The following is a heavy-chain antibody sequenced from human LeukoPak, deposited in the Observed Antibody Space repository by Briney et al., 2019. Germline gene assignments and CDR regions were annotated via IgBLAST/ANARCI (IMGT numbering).Heavy chain of an antibody. Sequence: GGSLRLSCAASGFTFSSYAMHWVRQAPGKGLEWVAVISYGGSNKYYADSVKGRFTISRDNSKNTLYLQMNSLRAEDTAVYYCARALTISLDYWGQGTLVTVSS. V-gene: IGHV3-30-3*01. J-gene: IGHJ4*02. CDR1: GFTFSSYA. D-gene: IGHD3-3*01. CDR2: ISYGGSNK. CDR3: ARALTISLDY.